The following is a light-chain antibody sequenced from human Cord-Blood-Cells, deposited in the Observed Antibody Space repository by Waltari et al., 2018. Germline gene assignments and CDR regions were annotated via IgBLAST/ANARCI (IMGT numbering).Light chain of an antibody. CDR2: AVS. Sequence: QSALTQPPSASGSPGQSVTISCTGTSSDVGGYNYVSWYQQHPGKAPNLRIYAVSKRPSGVPDRFSGSNAGNTASRPVSGLQAEDEADYYCSSYAGSNNLVFGGGTKLTVL. J-gene: IGLJ3*02. CDR3: SSYAGSNNLV. CDR1: SSDVGGYNY. V-gene: IGLV2-8*01.